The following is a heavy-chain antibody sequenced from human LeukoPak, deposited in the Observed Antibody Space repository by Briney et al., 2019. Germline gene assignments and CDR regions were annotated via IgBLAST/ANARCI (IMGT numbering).Heavy chain of an antibody. CDR3: ASMNYYDSSGYPLETAPPLKD. Sequence: GGSLRLSCAASGFTFSNAWMSWVRQAPGKGLEWVGRIKSKTDGGTTDYAAPVKGRFTISRDNAKNSLYLQMNSLRAEDTAVYYCASMNYYDSSGYPLETAPPLKDWGQGTLVTVSS. D-gene: IGHD3-22*01. V-gene: IGHV3-15*01. CDR1: GFTFSNAW. J-gene: IGHJ4*02. CDR2: IKSKTDGGTT.